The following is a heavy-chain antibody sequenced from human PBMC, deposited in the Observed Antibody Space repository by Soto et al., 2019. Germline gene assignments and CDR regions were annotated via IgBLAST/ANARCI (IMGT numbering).Heavy chain of an antibody. V-gene: IGHV3-15*01. D-gene: IGHD2-2*02. CDR3: TTHLTRCYTCYYGMEV. CDR1: GFTFSNAW. J-gene: IGHJ6*02. Sequence: GGSLRLSCAASGFTFSNAWMSWVRQAPGKGLEWVGRIKSKTDGGTTDYAAPVKGRFTISRDDSKNTLYLQMNSLKTEDTAVYYCTTHLTRCYTCYYGMEVWGQGTTVTGSS. CDR2: IKSKTDGGTT.